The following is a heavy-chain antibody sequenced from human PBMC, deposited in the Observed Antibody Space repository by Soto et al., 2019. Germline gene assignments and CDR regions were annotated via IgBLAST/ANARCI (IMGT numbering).Heavy chain of an antibody. V-gene: IGHV4-39*01. J-gene: IGHJ6*02. CDR1: GGSISSSSYY. Sequence: PSETLSLTCTVSGGSISSSSYYWGWIRQPPGKGLEWIGSIYYSGSTYYNPSLKSRVTISVDTSKNQFSLKLSSVTAADTAVYYCAIPDCSSTSCPPGDVWGQGTTVTVS. D-gene: IGHD2-2*01. CDR3: AIPDCSSTSCPPGDV. CDR2: IYYSGST.